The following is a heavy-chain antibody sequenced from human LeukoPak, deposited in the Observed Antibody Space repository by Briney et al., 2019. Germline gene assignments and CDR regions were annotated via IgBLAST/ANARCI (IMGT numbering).Heavy chain of an antibody. J-gene: IGHJ4*02. Sequence: GGSLRLSCAASGFTFSSYAMSWVRQAPGKGLEWVSAISGSGGGTYYADSVKGRFTISRDNSKNTLHLQMNSLRAEDTAVYYCAKRGPNYDYVWGSYRSGYWGQGTLVTVSS. V-gene: IGHV3-23*01. D-gene: IGHD3-16*02. CDR1: GFTFSSYA. CDR3: AKRGPNYDYVWGSYRSGY. CDR2: ISGSGGGT.